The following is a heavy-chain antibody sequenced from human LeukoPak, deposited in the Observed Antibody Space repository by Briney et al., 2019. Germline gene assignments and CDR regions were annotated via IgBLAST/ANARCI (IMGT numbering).Heavy chain of an antibody. CDR3: ARSSYSSSSSV. J-gene: IGHJ3*01. CDR2: INSDGSEG. CDR1: GFTFSGFW. V-gene: IGHV3-7*03. Sequence: GGSLRLSCAVSGFTFSGFWMSWSRQAPGKGLEWVASINSDGSEGYYADVVKGRFTISRDNAKNSLYLQINSLRAEDTAVYYCARSSYSSSSSVWGQGTMVTISS. D-gene: IGHD6-6*01.